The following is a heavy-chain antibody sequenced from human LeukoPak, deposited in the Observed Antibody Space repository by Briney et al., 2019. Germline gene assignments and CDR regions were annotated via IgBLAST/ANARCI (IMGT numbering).Heavy chain of an antibody. J-gene: IGHJ4*02. Sequence: PGGSLRLSCAASGFTFSNAWMSWVRQAPGKGLEWVGRIKSKTDGGTTDYAAPVKGRFTISRDDSKNTVYLQMNSLKAEDTAVYYCSTDVGSTYFFDYWGQGTLVTASS. V-gene: IGHV3-15*01. CDR3: STDVGSTYFFDY. CDR2: IKSKTDGGTT. CDR1: GFTFSNAW. D-gene: IGHD1-26*01.